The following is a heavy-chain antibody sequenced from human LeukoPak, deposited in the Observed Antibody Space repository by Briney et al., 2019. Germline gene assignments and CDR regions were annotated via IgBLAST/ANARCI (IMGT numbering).Heavy chain of an antibody. CDR1: GYTLTELL. J-gene: IGHJ4*02. V-gene: IGHV1-24*01. Sequence: VTVTFKGSGYTLTELLMHWVGQAPGKGGEWVGGFDPEDGETIYAQKFQGRVTMTEDTSTDTAYMELSSLRSEDTAVYYCATVPRWGSYYFDYWGQGTLVTVSS. CDR3: ATVPRWGSYYFDY. D-gene: IGHD3-16*01. CDR2: FDPEDGET.